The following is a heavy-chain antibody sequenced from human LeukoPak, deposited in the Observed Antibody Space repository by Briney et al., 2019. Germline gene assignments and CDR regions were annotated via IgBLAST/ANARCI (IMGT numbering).Heavy chain of an antibody. CDR2: IKTDGTTT. J-gene: IGHJ4*02. Sequence: PGGXXRLSCAASGFTFSSYWMHWVRHAPGEGLVWVSRIKTDGTTTNYADSVKGRFTVSRDNDKNKLYLQMNSLRAEDTAVYYCARGPYTSGVYRLDYWGQGTLVTVSS. CDR1: GFTFSSYW. CDR3: ARGPYTSGVYRLDY. V-gene: IGHV3-74*01. D-gene: IGHD6-19*01.